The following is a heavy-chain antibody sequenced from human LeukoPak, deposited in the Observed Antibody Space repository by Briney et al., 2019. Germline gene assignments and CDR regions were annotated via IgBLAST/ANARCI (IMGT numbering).Heavy chain of an antibody. V-gene: IGHV3-21*01. CDR1: GFTFSSYW. Sequence: PGGSLRLSCAASGFTFSSYWMHWVRHVPGKGVVWVSSISSSSSYIYYADSVKGRFTISRDNAKNSLYLQMNSLRAEDTAMYYCAKEYDILTGYYASDIWGQGTMVTVSS. D-gene: IGHD3-9*01. J-gene: IGHJ3*02. CDR2: ISSSSSYI. CDR3: AKEYDILTGYYASDI.